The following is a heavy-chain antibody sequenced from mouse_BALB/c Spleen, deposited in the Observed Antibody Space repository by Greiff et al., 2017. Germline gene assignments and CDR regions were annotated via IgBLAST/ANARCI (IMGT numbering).Heavy chain of an antibody. CDR1: GFTFSSFG. J-gene: IGHJ4*01. CDR2: ISSGSSTI. D-gene: IGHD2-10*01. CDR3: ARTYYGNYDYAMDY. V-gene: IGHV5-17*02. Sequence: EVQRVESGGGLVQPGGSRKLSCAASGFTFSSFGMHWVRQAPEKGLEWVAYISSGSSTIYYADTVKGRFTISRDNPKNTLFLQMTSLRSEDTAMYYCARTYYGNYDYAMDYWGQGTSVTVSS.